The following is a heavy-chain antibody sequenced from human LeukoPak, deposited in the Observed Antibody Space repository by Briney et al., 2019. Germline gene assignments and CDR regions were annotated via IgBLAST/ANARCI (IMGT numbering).Heavy chain of an antibody. CDR3: ARGPSSQFRTDY. V-gene: IGHV3-48*01. CDR2: IGTSSSRI. Sequence: GGSLRLSCAASGFAFSSYSLNWVRQAPGKGLEWVSYIGTSSSRIYYADSVMGRFTISRDNAKNSLYLQMNGLRAEDTAVYYCARGPSSQFRTDYWGQGTLVTVSS. J-gene: IGHJ4*02. D-gene: IGHD2-2*01. CDR1: GFAFSSYS.